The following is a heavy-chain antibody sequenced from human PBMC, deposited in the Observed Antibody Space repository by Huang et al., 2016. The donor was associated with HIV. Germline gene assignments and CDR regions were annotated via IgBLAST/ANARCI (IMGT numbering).Heavy chain of an antibody. J-gene: IGHJ3*02. CDR2: IKRKTERGTT. Sequence: EVQLVESGGGLVKPGGSLRLSCEVSGFSFSSAWMNWVRQAPGKGLEWVGRIKRKTERGTTDYAAPVKGRFTISRDDSKNTLYLQMNSLKTEDTGVYYCTTGTRDYLNAFDIWGQGTKVTVSS. CDR1: GFSFSSAW. V-gene: IGHV3-15*07. CDR3: TTGTRDYLNAFDI. D-gene: IGHD1-7*01.